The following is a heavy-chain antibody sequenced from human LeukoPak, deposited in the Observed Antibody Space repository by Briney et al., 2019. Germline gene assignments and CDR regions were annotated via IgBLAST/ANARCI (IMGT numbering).Heavy chain of an antibody. Sequence: SETLSLTCTVSGGSISSYYWSWIRQPPGKGLEWIGYIYTSGSTNYNPSLKSRVTISVDTSQNQFSLKLSSLPAADTAVYYWARRGWGDIPNYYYYSMDVWGKGTTVTVSS. J-gene: IGHJ6*03. V-gene: IGHV4-4*09. CDR2: IYTSGST. D-gene: IGHD3-10*01. CDR3: ARRGWGDIPNYYYYSMDV. CDR1: GGSISSYY.